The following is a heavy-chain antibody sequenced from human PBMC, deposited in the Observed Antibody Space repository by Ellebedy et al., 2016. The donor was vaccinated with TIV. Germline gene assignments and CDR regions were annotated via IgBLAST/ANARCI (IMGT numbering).Heavy chain of an antibody. CDR1: GFMFADYA. J-gene: IGHJ5*02. CDR2: FSWHSGTI. Sequence: PGGSLRPSCAASGFMFADYAMHWVRQAPGKGLEWVSGFSWHSGTIGYAASVKGRFTISRDNAKNSLYLQMNSLRAEDTAVYYCAKSFTANWFDPWGQGTLVTVSS. CDR3: AKSFTANWFDP. V-gene: IGHV3-9*01.